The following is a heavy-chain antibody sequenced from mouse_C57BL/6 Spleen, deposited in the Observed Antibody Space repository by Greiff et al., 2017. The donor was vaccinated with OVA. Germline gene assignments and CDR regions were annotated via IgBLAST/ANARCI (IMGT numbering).Heavy chain of an antibody. CDR3: ASEVNWAYAMDY. V-gene: IGHV1-39*01. CDR2: INPNYGTT. CDR1: GYSFTDYN. J-gene: IGHJ4*01. D-gene: IGHD4-1*01. Sequence: LEESGPELVKPGASVKISCKASGYSFTDYNMNWVKQSNGKSLEWIGVINPNYGTTSYNQKFKGKATLTVDQSSSTAYMQLNSLTSEDSAVYYCASEVNWAYAMDYWGQGTSVTVSS.